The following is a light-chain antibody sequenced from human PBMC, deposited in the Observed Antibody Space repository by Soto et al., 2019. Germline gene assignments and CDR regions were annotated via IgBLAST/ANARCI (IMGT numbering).Light chain of an antibody. J-gene: IGKJ2*01. V-gene: IGKV3-20*01. CDR1: QSVSNNY. Sequence: EVVLTQSPGTLSLSPGERATLSCRASQSVSNNYLAWYQQKPGQSPKLLIFGSSDRATGIPDRFSGSGSGTDFTLTISSLEPEDFAGYYCQRYGSSPPYTFGQGTKLEIK. CDR2: GSS. CDR3: QRYGSSPPYT.